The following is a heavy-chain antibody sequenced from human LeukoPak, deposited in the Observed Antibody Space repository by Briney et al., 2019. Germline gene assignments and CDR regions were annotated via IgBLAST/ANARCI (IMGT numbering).Heavy chain of an antibody. J-gene: IGHJ6*03. CDR1: GYTFTSYD. Sequence: ASVKVSCKTSGYTFTSYDINWVRQATGQGLEWMGYMSPNSGNTGYAQKFQGRVTMTRNTSLNTAHMELSSLRSEDPAVYYCATGMTQCMAVWGKGPTVTVSS. CDR3: ATGMTQCMAV. D-gene: IGHD3-16*01. CDR2: MSPNSGNT. V-gene: IGHV1-8*01.